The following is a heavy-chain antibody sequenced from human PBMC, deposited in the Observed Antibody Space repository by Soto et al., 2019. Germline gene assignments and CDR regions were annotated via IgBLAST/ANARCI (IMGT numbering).Heavy chain of an antibody. V-gene: IGHV3-48*02. D-gene: IGHD3-10*01. CDR2: ISSSSSTI. CDR1: GFTFSSYS. CDR3: ARGAGAMYYYGMDV. Sequence: EVQLVESGGGLVQPGGSLRLSFAASGFTFSSYSMNWVRQAPGKGLEWVSYISSSSSTIYYADSVKGRFTISRDNAKNSLYLQMNSLRDEDTAVYYCARGAGAMYYYGMDVWGQGTTVTVSS. J-gene: IGHJ6*02.